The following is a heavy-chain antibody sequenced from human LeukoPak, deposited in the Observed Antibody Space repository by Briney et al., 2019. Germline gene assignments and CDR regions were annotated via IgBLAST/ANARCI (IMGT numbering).Heavy chain of an antibody. CDR3: ARDDEAVAGTFFY. D-gene: IGHD6-19*01. CDR2: IWYDGSNK. V-gene: IGHV3-33*01. CDR1: GFTFSSYG. J-gene: IGHJ4*02. Sequence: GRPLRLSCAASGFTFSSYGMHWVRQAPGKGLEWVAVIWYDGSNKYYADSVKGRFTISRDNSKNTLYLQMNSLRAEDTAVYYCARDDEAVAGTFFYWGQGTLVTVSS.